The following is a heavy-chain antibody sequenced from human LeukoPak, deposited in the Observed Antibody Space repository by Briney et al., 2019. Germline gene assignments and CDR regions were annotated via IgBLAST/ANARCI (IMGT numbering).Heavy chain of an antibody. J-gene: IGHJ6*02. CDR3: ARADYGGNPYYYGMGV. CDR2: ISSSGGST. D-gene: IGHD4-23*01. Sequence: PGGSLRLSCAASGFTFSSYAMSWVRQAPGKGLEWVSAISSSGGSTYYADSVKGRFIISREDSKNTLYLQMNSLRDEETAVYYCARADYGGNPYYYGMGVWGQGTTVIVSS. CDR1: GFTFSSYA. V-gene: IGHV3-23*01.